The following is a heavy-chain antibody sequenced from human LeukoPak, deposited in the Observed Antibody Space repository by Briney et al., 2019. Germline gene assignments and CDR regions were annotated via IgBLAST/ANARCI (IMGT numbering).Heavy chain of an antibody. CDR3: ASIAAAVTGDYFDY. D-gene: IGHD6-13*01. CDR1: GFTFSSYW. V-gene: IGHV3-66*02. Sequence: PGGSLRLSCAASGFTFSSYWMSWVRQAPGKGLEWVSVIYSGGSTYYADSVKGRFTISRDNSKNTLYLQMDSLRAEDTAVYYCASIAAAVTGDYFDYWGQGTLVTVSS. CDR2: IYSGGST. J-gene: IGHJ4*02.